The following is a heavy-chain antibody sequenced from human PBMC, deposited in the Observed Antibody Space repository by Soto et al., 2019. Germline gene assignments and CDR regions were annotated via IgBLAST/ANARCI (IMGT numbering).Heavy chain of an antibody. CDR3: ARGVLH. V-gene: IGHV4-31*03. CDR2: ISYSGST. CDR1: GGSISSGGSY. J-gene: IGHJ4*01. Sequence: QVQLQESGPGLVQPSQTLSLTCTVSGGSISSGGSYWSWIRQHPGSGLELIGHISYSGSTYYNTSLKTRVTISVETSRNQCSLIVNSVTAADTAVYYCARGVLHWGQGTLVTVSS.